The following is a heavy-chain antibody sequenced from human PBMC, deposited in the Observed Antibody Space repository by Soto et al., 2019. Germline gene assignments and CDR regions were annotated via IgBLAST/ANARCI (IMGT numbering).Heavy chain of an antibody. V-gene: IGHV4-31*03. CDR3: ARASSSSSAADY. Sequence: QVQLQESGPGLVKASQTLSLICSVSGESISSGGYYWSWIRHHPGKGLEWIGYIYDSESAYYNPSLKSRVTISMDPSKNHFAMKLSSVTAADTAVYYCARASSSSSAADYWGRGTLIPVSS. CDR2: IYDSESA. J-gene: IGHJ4*02. D-gene: IGHD6-6*01. CDR1: GESISSGGYY.